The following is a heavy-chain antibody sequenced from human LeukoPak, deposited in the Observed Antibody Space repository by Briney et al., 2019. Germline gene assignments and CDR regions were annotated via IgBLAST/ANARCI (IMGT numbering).Heavy chain of an antibody. CDR1: GYTFTGSY. V-gene: IGHV1-2*02. D-gene: IGHD6-19*01. CDR3: ARDLQWLDY. CDR2: INPNSGGT. Sequence: ASVKVSCKASGYTFTGSYMHWVRQAPGQGLEWMGWINPNSGGTNYAQKFQGRVTMTRDTSISTAYMEVRRLRSDDTAVYYCARDLQWLDYWGQGTLVTVSS. J-gene: IGHJ4*02.